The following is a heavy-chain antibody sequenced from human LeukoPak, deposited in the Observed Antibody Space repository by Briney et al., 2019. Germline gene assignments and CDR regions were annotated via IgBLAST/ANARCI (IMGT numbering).Heavy chain of an antibody. V-gene: IGHV3-21*01. CDR1: GFTFSSYS. CDR2: ISSSSSYI. D-gene: IGHD5-18*01. Sequence: KAGGSLRLSCAASGFTFSSYSMNWARQAPGKGLEWVSSISSSSSYIYYADSVRGRFTISRDNAKNSLYLQMNSLRAEDTAVYYYSRVVQLCFGHDAGYFDYWGQGTLVTVSS. J-gene: IGHJ4*02. CDR3: SRVVQLCFGHDAGYFDY.